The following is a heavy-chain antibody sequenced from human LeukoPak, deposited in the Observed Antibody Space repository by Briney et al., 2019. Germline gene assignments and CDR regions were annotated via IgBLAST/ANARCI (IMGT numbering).Heavy chain of an antibody. CDR3: ARGILYYDFSAFDI. J-gene: IGHJ3*02. CDR1: GGSISSSSYY. Sequence: SETLSLTCTVSGGSISSSSYYWGWIRQPPGKGLEWIGSIYYSGSTYYNPSLKSRATISVDTSKNQFSLKLSSVTAADTAVYYCARGILYYDFSAFDIWGQGTMVTVSS. CDR2: IYYSGST. V-gene: IGHV4-39*01. D-gene: IGHD3-3*01.